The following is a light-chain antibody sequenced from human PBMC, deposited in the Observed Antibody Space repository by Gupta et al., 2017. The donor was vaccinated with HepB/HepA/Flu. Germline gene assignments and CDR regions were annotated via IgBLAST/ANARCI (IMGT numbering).Light chain of an antibody. Sequence: DVVMTQSPLSLPVTPGEPASMSCRSSQNLLHIDGHNYLDWYQQKPGQSPQLLIYLGSNRAYGVTDRFSGSGSGTDFTLKISGGEDEDVGVYYCMQGLSTQTFGQGTKVEIK. V-gene: IGKV2-28*01. CDR3: MQGLSTQT. J-gene: IGKJ1*01. CDR1: QNLLHIDGHNY. CDR2: LGS.